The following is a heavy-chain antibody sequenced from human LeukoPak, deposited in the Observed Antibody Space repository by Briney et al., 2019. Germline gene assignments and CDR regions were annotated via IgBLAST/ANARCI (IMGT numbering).Heavy chain of an antibody. D-gene: IGHD3-3*01. J-gene: IGHJ4*02. CDR3: ASCSGYAC. CDR2: IKQDGSEK. Sequence: GGSLRLSCVVSGFPFSTYWMSWVRQAPGKGLEWVAIIKQDGSEKYYVDSVKGRFTISKDDTKNSLYLQMNSLRAEDTAVYYCASCSGYACRGQGTLVTVSS. V-gene: IGHV3-7*01. CDR1: GFPFSTYW.